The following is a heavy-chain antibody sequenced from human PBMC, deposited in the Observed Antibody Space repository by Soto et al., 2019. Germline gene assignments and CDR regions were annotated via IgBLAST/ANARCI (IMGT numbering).Heavy chain of an antibody. D-gene: IGHD6-13*01. CDR2: ISAYNANT. Sequence: ASVKVSCKASGYTFSSYGISWVRQAPGQGLEWMGWISAYNANTNYAQKLQDRVTMTTDTSTSTAYMELRSLRSDDTAVYYCARLSAAAGTSVLDYWGQGTLVTVS. J-gene: IGHJ4*02. CDR3: ARLSAAAGTSVLDY. V-gene: IGHV1-18*01. CDR1: GYTFSSYG.